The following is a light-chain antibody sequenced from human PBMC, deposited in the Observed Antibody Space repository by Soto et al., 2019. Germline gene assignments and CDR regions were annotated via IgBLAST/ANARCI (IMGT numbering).Light chain of an antibody. CDR1: PSLSSSS. J-gene: IGKJ1*01. Sequence: GLKHSPGTVSLYKEERAALSCRVSPSLSSSSSAWSHQKPAETAPLLIIAASSRVTGIPDRLSGSGSGTEFTLTTIRLEPEDFVVYYCRQYGSSPWTFGQGTKVDIK. CDR2: AAS. CDR3: RQYGSSPWT. V-gene: IGKV3-20*01.